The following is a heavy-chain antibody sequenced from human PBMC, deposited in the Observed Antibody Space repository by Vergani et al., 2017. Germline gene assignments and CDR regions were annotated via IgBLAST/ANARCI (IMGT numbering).Heavy chain of an antibody. D-gene: IGHD6-19*01. J-gene: IGHJ4*02. Sequence: QLQLQESGPGLVKPSETLSLTCTVSGGSISSSSYYWGWIRQPPGKGLEWIGSIYYSGRTYYNPSLKSRVTISVDTSKNQFSLTLSSVTAADTAVYYCAGHVKMTAVAGTFLDYWGQGTLVTVSS. CDR1: GGSISSSSYY. CDR3: AGHVKMTAVAGTFLDY. CDR2: IYYSGRT. V-gene: IGHV4-39*01.